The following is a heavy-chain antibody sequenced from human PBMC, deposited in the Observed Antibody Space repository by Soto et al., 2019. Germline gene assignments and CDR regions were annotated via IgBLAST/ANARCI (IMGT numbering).Heavy chain of an antibody. CDR2: IYYSGST. CDR3: ARERPEARFDY. Sequence: SETLSLTCTVSGGSISSYYWSWIRQPPGKGLEWIGYIYYSGSTNYNPSLKSRVTISVDTSKNQFSLKLSSVTAADTAVYYCARERPEARFDYWGQGTLVTVSS. J-gene: IGHJ4*02. V-gene: IGHV4-59*01. CDR1: GGSISSYY.